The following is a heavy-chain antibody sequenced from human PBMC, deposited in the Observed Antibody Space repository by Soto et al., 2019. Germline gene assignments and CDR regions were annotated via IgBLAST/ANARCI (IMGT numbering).Heavy chain of an antibody. Sequence: PSETLSLTCTVSGGSISSGGYYWSWIRQHPGKGLEWIGYIYYGGSTYYNPSLKSRVTISVDTSKNQFSLKLSSVTAADTAVYYCARVFSDSSSFFDPWGQGTLVT. V-gene: IGHV4-31*03. CDR3: ARVFSDSSSFFDP. CDR2: IYYGGST. CDR1: GGSISSGGYY. J-gene: IGHJ5*02. D-gene: IGHD6-13*01.